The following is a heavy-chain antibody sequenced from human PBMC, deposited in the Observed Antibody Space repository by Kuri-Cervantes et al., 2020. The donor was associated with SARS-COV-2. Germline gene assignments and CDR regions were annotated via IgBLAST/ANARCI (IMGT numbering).Heavy chain of an antibody. Sequence: LSLTCAASGFTFSNAYMSWVRQAPGKGLEWVSVIYSGGSTYYADSVKGRFTISRDNSKNTLYLQMNSLRAEDTAVYYCAREQEDYYYYYYMDVWGKGTTVTVSS. CDR1: GFTFSNAY. D-gene: IGHD1/OR15-1a*01. CDR3: AREQEDYYYYYYMDV. V-gene: IGHV3-66*02. CDR2: IYSGGST. J-gene: IGHJ6*03.